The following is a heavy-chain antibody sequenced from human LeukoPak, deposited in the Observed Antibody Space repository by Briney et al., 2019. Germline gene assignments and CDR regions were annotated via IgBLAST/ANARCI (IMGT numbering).Heavy chain of an antibody. J-gene: IGHJ5*02. CDR2: ISAYNGNT. Sequence: ASVKVSCKASGYTFTSYDINWVRQAPGQGLEWMGWISAYNGNTNYAQKFQGRVTMTEDTSTDTAYMELSSLRSEDTAVYYCATDPLGYYGSGFDPWGQGTLVTVSS. CDR1: GYTFTSYD. D-gene: IGHD3-10*01. CDR3: ATDPLGYYGSGFDP. V-gene: IGHV1-18*01.